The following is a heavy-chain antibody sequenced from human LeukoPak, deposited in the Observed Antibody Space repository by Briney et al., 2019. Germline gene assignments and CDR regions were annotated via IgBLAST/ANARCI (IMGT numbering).Heavy chain of an antibody. CDR2: ISYDGSNK. Sequence: GRSLRLSCAASGFTFSSYAMHWVRQAPGKGLEWVAVISYDGSNKYYADSVKGRFTISRDNSKNTLYLQMNSLRAEDTAVYYCARDRYTAMGGEGIYWGQGTLVTVSS. J-gene: IGHJ4*02. D-gene: IGHD5-18*01. V-gene: IGHV3-30-3*01. CDR3: ARDRYTAMGGEGIY. CDR1: GFTFSSYA.